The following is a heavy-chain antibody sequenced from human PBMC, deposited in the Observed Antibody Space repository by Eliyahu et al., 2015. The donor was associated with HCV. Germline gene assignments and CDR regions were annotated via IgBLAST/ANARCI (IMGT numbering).Heavy chain of an antibody. CDR1: GGTFSSYA. CDR2: IIPIFGTA. V-gene: IGHV1-69*01. Sequence: QVQLVQSGAEVKKPGSSVKVSCKASGGTFSSYAISWVRQAPGQGLEWMGGIIPIFGTANYAQKFQGRVTITADESTSTAYMELSSLRSEDTAVYYCARDRVLRLGELSLRDNDAFDIWGQGTMVTVSS. D-gene: IGHD3-16*02. J-gene: IGHJ3*02. CDR3: ARDRVLRLGELSLRDNDAFDI.